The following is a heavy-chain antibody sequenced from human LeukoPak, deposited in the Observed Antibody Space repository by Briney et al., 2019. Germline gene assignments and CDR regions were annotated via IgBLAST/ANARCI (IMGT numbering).Heavy chain of an antibody. D-gene: IGHD3-3*01. V-gene: IGHV4-4*09. CDR2: IYTSGST. Sequence: PSETLSLTCTVSGGSISSYYWSWIRQPPGKGLEWIGYIYTSGSTNYNPSLKSRVTISVDASKNQFSPKLSSVTAADTAVYYCARHGTYYDFWSAHYYYYMDVWGKGTTVTVSS. CDR1: GGSISSYY. J-gene: IGHJ6*03. CDR3: ARHGTYYDFWSAHYYYYMDV.